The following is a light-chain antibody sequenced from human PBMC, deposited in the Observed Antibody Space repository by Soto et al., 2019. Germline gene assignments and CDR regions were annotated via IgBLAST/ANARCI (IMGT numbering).Light chain of an antibody. V-gene: IGLV2-23*02. CDR3: CSYAGSYTYV. Sequence: LTQPASVSGSPGQSITISCKGTSSDVGSYNFVSWYQQHPGKAPKLMIYEVSKRPSGVSNGFSGSKSGNTASLTISGLQAEDEADYYCCSYAGSYTYVFGTGTKVTVL. CDR1: SSDVGSYNF. CDR2: EVS. J-gene: IGLJ1*01.